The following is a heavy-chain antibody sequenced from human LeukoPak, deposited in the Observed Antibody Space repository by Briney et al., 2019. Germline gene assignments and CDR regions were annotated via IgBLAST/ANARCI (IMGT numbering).Heavy chain of an antibody. Sequence: SVKVSCKASGGTFSSYAINWVRQAPGQGLEWMGGIIPIFGTPNYAQKFQGRVTITADESSSTTYMELSSLRSEDTAVYYCARGGSGSGNYYHPVSGGYWFDPWGQGTLVTVSS. J-gene: IGHJ5*02. CDR3: ARGGSGSGNYYHPVSGGYWFDP. D-gene: IGHD3-10*01. CDR1: GGTFSSYA. CDR2: IIPIFGTP. V-gene: IGHV1-69*13.